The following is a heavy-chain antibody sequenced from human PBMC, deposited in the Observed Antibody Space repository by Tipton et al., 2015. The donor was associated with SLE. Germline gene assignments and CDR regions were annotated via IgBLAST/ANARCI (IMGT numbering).Heavy chain of an antibody. Sequence: TLSLTCTVSGASISSYSWSWIRQPPGKGLEWIGYIYYSGSTNYNPSLKSRVTISVDTSKKQFSLKRNSVTAADTAVYYCARRRAYDSSGYSSWYFDLWGRGTLVTVSS. CDR1: GASISSYS. D-gene: IGHD3-22*01. J-gene: IGHJ2*01. V-gene: IGHV4-59*08. CDR3: ARRRAYDSSGYSSWYFDL. CDR2: IYYSGST.